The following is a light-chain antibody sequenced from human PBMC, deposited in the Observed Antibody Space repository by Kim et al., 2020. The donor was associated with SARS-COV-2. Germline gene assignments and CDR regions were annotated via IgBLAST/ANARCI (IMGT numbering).Light chain of an antibody. CDR2: GAS. CDR3: QHSGGSAPYT. J-gene: IGKJ2*01. V-gene: IGKV3-20*01. CDR1: QSVSSSY. Sequence: EIVLTQSPGTLSLSPGERATLSCRASQSVSSSYLAWYQQKPGQPPRLLIYGASSRATDIPDRFIGGGSGTDFTLTISRLEPEDFAVYYCQHSGGSAPYTFGQGTELEI.